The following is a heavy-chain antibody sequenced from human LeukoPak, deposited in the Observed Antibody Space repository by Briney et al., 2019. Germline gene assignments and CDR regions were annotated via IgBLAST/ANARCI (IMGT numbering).Heavy chain of an antibody. CDR1: GGSFSGYY. CDR2: INHRGST. J-gene: IGHJ4*02. V-gene: IGHV4-34*01. D-gene: IGHD6-19*01. CDR3: ARGGVAVAVDY. Sequence: SETLSLTCAVYGGSFSGYYWSWIRQPPGKGLEWIGEINHRGSTNYNPSLKSRSTISVDTSKNQFSLKLSSVTAADTAVYYCARGGVAVAVDYWGQGTLVTVSS.